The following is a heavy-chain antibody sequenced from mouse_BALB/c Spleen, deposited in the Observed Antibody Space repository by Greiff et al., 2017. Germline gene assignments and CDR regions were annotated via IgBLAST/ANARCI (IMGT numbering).Heavy chain of an antibody. Sequence: VKLVESGGGLVQPGGSRKLSCAASGFTFSSFGMHWVRQAPEKGLEWVAYISSGSSTIYYADTVTGRFTISRDNPKNTLFLQMTSLRSEDTAMYYCARDWEYYFDYWGQGTTLTVSS. CDR1: GFTFSSFG. V-gene: IGHV5-17*02. CDR3: ARDWEYYFDY. D-gene: IGHD4-1*01. CDR2: ISSGSSTI. J-gene: IGHJ2*01.